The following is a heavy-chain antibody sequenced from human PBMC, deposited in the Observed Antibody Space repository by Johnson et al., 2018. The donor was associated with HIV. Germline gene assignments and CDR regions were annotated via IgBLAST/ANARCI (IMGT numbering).Heavy chain of an antibody. J-gene: IGHJ3*02. Sequence: QVQLVESGGGVVQPGRSLRLSCAASGFTFRTYGMHWVRQAPGKGLEWVAVISFDGSNKYYADSVKGLFTISRDNAKNSVDLQMNSLRGEDTAVYYCARALAAGWFSYDVFDIWGQGTMVTVSS. D-gene: IGHD6-19*01. CDR2: ISFDGSNK. CDR3: ARALAAGWFSYDVFDI. CDR1: GFTFRTYG. V-gene: IGHV3-30*03.